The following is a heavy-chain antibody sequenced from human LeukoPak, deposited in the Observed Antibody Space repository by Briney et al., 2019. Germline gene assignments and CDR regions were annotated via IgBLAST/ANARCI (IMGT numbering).Heavy chain of an antibody. J-gene: IGHJ5*02. Sequence: SQTLSLTCTVSGDSISSGGYSWSWIRQHPGKGLEWIGYIYYSGSTYYNPSLKNRITLSVDTSKNQFSLNLSSVTAADTAVYYCARYCSSTFCRWFDPWGQGTLVTVSS. CDR2: IYYSGST. V-gene: IGHV4-31*03. CDR3: ARYCSSTFCRWFDP. CDR1: GDSISSGGYS. D-gene: IGHD2-2*01.